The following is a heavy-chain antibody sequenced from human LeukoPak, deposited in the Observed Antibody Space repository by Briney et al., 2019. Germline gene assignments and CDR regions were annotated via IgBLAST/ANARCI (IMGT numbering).Heavy chain of an antibody. CDR2: INPDSGDT. CDR1: GYKFVAYY. D-gene: IGHD3-3*01. J-gene: IGHJ5*02. CDR3: ARESQVFWPKETNWFDP. V-gene: IGHV1-2*06. Sequence: EASVKVSCKASGYKFVAYYIHWVRQSPGQGLEWLGRINPDSGDTNYAQKFQGRVTMMRDTSSSTAYMELSRLKSDDTAIYYCARESQVFWPKETNWFDPRGHGTLVTVAS.